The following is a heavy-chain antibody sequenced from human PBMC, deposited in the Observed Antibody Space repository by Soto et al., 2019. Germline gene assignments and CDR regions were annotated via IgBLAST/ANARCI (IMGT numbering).Heavy chain of an antibody. CDR2: IKHDGSDK. Sequence: GGSLRLSCAASGFTFRRYWMSWVRQAPGKGLEWVANIKHDGSDKYYVDSVKGRFTISRDNAKNSLYLQMNNLRAEDTAVYYFVRHDELSFDSWGQGSLVTVSS. J-gene: IGHJ4*02. CDR3: VRHDELSFDS. CDR1: GFTFRRYW. V-gene: IGHV3-7*01. D-gene: IGHD1-7*01.